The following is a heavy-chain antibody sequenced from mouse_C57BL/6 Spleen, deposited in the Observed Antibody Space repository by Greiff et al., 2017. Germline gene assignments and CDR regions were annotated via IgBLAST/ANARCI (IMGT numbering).Heavy chain of an antibody. D-gene: IGHD2-3*01. CDR1: GYTFTSYW. J-gene: IGHJ2*01. V-gene: IGHV1-50*01. Sequence: QVQLQQPGAELVKPGASVKLSCKASGYTFTSYWMQWVKQRPGQGLEWIGEIDPSDSYTNYNQKFKGKATLTVDTSSSTAYMQLSSLTSEDSAVYYCARRDGYHDFDGWGKGTTLTVSS. CDR3: ARRDGYHDFDG. CDR2: IDPSDSYT.